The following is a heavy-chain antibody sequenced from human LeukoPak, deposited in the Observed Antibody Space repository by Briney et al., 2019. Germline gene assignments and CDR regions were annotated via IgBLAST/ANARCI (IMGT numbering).Heavy chain of an antibody. V-gene: IGHV1-2*06. Sequence: ASVKVSCKASGYTFTGYYIHWVRQAPGQGLERMGRVNPNNGGTNYAQKFQGRVTMTRDTSISTAYMELSRLRSDDTAVYYCARDGGSWHHPFYYFDYWGQGTLVTVSS. CDR1: GYTFTGYY. CDR2: VNPNNGGT. J-gene: IGHJ4*02. D-gene: IGHD2-15*01. CDR3: ARDGGSWHHPFYYFDY.